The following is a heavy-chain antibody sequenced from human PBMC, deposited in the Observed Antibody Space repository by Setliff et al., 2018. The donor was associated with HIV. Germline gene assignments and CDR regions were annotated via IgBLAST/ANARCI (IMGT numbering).Heavy chain of an antibody. J-gene: IGHJ6*03. CDR3: ARDRVHNPSYNFWSGPTNYYYYMDV. CDR2: IYSSGST. D-gene: IGHD3-3*01. V-gene: IGHV4-59*13. CDR1: GVSISDYY. Sequence: SETLSLTCTVSGVSISDYYWSWIRQPPGKGLEWIGYIYSSGSTNYNPSLKSRVTMSLDTSKSQFSLKLSSVTAADTAVYYCARDRVHNPSYNFWSGPTNYYYYMDVWGKGTTVTVSS.